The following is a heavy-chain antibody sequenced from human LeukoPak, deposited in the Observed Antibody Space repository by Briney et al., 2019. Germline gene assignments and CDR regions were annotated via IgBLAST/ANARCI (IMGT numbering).Heavy chain of an antibody. Sequence: VASVKVSCKASGGTFSSYAISWVRQAPGQGLEWMGGIIPIFGTANYAQKFQGRVTITADESTSTAYMELSSLRSEDTAVYYCAGARGGSYASHWFDPWGQGTLVTVSS. V-gene: IGHV1-69*13. D-gene: IGHD1-26*01. CDR3: AGARGGSYASHWFDP. CDR2: IIPIFGTA. J-gene: IGHJ5*02. CDR1: GGTFSSYA.